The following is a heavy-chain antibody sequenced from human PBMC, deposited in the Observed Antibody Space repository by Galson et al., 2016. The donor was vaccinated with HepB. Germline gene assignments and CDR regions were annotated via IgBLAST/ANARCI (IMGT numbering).Heavy chain of an antibody. J-gene: IGHJ5*02. CDR3: AKRPYGGTDNWFDP. D-gene: IGHD4-23*01. V-gene: IGHV5-51*01. Sequence: QSGAEVKKPGGSLKISCKGSGYSFTTYWIGWVRQKPGKGLAWMGIIFPGDSDTKYRPSFQGHVPFAVDKAIDTAYLRCSRLRASDTPIYYCAKRPYGGTDNWFDPCGQGTPVTVSS. CDR2: IFPGDSDT. CDR1: GYSFTTYW.